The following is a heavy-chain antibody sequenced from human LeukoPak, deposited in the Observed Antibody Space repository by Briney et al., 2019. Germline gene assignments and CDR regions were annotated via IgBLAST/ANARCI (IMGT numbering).Heavy chain of an antibody. CDR1: GFTFSSYA. CDR3: ARGYYDSSGYYGDAFDI. Sequence: GGSLRLSCAASGFTFSSYAMNWVRQAPGKGLEWVSSISNSDGSTYYADFVKGRFTISRDNSKNTLHLQMNSLRAEDTAVYYCARGYYDSSGYYGDAFDIWGQGTMVTVSS. CDR2: ISNSDGST. V-gene: IGHV3-23*01. J-gene: IGHJ3*02. D-gene: IGHD3-22*01.